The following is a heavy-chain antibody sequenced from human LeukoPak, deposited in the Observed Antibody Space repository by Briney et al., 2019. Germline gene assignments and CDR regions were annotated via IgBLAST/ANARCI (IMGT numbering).Heavy chain of an antibody. CDR3: ASDHKSITMRKGQSFDY. J-gene: IGHJ4*02. CDR2: MYHDGRT. CDR1: GGSNNGGTYY. Sequence: PSETLSLTCTVSGGSNNGGTYYWGWIRQPPGKGLEWIASMYHDGRTSYNPSLESRVTISIDTSTNQFSLKLSSFTAADTAVYYCASDHKSITMRKGQSFDYWGQGVLVTVSS. V-gene: IGHV4-39*01. D-gene: IGHD1-14*01.